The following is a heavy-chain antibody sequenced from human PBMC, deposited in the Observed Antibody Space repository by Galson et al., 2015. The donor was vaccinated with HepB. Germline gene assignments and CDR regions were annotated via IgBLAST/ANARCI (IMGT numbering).Heavy chain of an antibody. CDR3: SSETECSFTSCFDY. CDR2: LRSKAYGGTT. Sequence: SLRLSCAGSGFTFGDYAMGWFRQAPGKGLEWVGFLRSKAYGGTTEYAASVKGRFTMSRDDSKSIAYLQMNSLKTEDTAVYYCSSETECSFTSCFDYWGQGTLVTVSS. CDR1: GFTFGDYA. D-gene: IGHD2-2*01. V-gene: IGHV3-49*03. J-gene: IGHJ4*02.